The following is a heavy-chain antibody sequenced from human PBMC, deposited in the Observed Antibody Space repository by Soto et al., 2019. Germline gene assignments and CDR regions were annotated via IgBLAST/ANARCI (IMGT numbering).Heavy chain of an antibody. V-gene: IGHV3-15*01. CDR2: IKSKTDGGTT. CDR3: PTGKVSHGFPFAY. CDR1: GFTFSNAW. J-gene: IGHJ4*02. Sequence: EVQLVESGGGLVKPGGSLRLSCAASGFTFSNAWMSWVRQAPGKGLEWVGRIKSKTDGGTTDYAAPVKGRFTISRDDSKNTLYLQMNSLKTEDTAVYYCPTGKVSHGFPFAYGGQGTLVTVSS. D-gene: IGHD3-10*01.